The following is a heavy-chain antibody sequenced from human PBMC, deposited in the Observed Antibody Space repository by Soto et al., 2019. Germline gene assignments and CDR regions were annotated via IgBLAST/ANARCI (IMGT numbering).Heavy chain of an antibody. Sequence: QVQLVQSGAEVKTPGASVKVSCKASGYTFTSYAMHWVRQAPGQRLEWMGWINAGNGNTKYSQKFQGRVTITRDTSASTAYMELSSLRSEDTAVYYCARSPRGYCSGGSCYSRGENNWFDPWGQGTLVTVSS. V-gene: IGHV1-3*01. D-gene: IGHD2-15*01. CDR1: GYTFTSYA. CDR2: INAGNGNT. J-gene: IGHJ5*02. CDR3: ARSPRGYCSGGSCYSRGENNWFDP.